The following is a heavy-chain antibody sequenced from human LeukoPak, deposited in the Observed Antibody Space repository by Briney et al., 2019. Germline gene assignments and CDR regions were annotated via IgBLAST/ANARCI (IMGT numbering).Heavy chain of an antibody. J-gene: IGHJ4*02. Sequence: SETLSLTSSVSGGSISGYYWSWIRQPPGRRLEWIGYIYYTGNTTYNPSLKSRVTISIDRSKNLFSLKLTSVTVADTAVYFCARHPGASFDSWGQGNLVTVSS. CDR3: ARHPGASFDS. CDR1: GGSISGYY. CDR2: IYYTGNT. D-gene: IGHD7-27*01. V-gene: IGHV4-59*08.